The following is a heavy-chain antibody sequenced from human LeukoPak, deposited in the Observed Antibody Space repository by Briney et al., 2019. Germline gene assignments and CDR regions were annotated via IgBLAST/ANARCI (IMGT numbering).Heavy chain of an antibody. Sequence: PSETLSLTCAVYGGSFSGYYWSWIRQPPGKGLEWLGEINHSGSTNYNPSLKSQVTIPVDTSKNQFSLKLSSVTAADTAVYYCARAGIAAARDYWGQGTLVTVSS. V-gene: IGHV4-34*01. CDR3: ARAGIAAARDY. CDR2: INHSGST. D-gene: IGHD6-13*01. J-gene: IGHJ4*02. CDR1: GGSFSGYY.